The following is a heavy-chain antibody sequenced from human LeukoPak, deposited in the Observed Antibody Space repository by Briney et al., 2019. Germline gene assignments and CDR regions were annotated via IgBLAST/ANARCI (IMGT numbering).Heavy chain of an antibody. Sequence: GGSLRLSCEASGFTFSSHCMSWVRQAPGKGREWGANIKQDGSEKYYVDSVKGRFTISRDNAKNSLYLQMSILRAADTAVYYCARVRIAVAVSAFDIWGQGTMVTVSS. V-gene: IGHV3-7*01. CDR2: IKQDGSEK. D-gene: IGHD6-19*01. J-gene: IGHJ3*02. CDR3: ARVRIAVAVSAFDI. CDR1: GFTFSSHC.